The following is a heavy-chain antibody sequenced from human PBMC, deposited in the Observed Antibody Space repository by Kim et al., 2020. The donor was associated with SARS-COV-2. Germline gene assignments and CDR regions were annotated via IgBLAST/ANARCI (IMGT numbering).Heavy chain of an antibody. D-gene: IGHD3-10*01. CDR2: LYTDGSS. J-gene: IGHJ6*02. V-gene: IGHV3-53*01. CDR3: ARDLGAGSSYKYYYGMDV. CDR1: GFTVDFNY. Sequence: GGSLRLSCAASGFTVDFNYINWVRRAPGKGLEWVSILYTDGSSNYTDSVKGRFTVSRDDSKNTVFLQRNSLRVEDTGVYYCARDLGAGSSYKYYYGMDVWSQGTTVTVSS.